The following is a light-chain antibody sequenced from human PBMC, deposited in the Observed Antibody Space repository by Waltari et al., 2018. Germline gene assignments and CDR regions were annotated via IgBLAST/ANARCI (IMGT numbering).Light chain of an antibody. CDR3: QQRINWPLT. CDR1: QSVRSF. V-gene: IGKV3-11*01. CDR2: DAS. J-gene: IGKJ4*01. Sequence: EIVLTQSPATLSLSPGERATLSCRASQSVRSFLAWYQQKPGQAPRLLIHDASNRATGIPVRFSGSGSGTDFTLTISSLEPEDFAVYDCQQRINWPLTFGGGTKGEIK.